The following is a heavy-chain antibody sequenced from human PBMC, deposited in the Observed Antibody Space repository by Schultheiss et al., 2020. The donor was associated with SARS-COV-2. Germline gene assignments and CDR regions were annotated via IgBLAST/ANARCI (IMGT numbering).Heavy chain of an antibody. D-gene: IGHD3-22*01. Sequence: SETLSLTCTVSGGSISSYYWSWIRQPPGKGLEWIGYIYYSGSTDYNPSLKSRVTISVDTSKNQFSLKLSSVTAADTAVYYCVRHTYYYDSSGYRDYWGQGTLVTVSS. CDR2: IYYSGST. CDR3: VRHTYYYDSSGYRDY. J-gene: IGHJ4*02. V-gene: IGHV4-59*08. CDR1: GGSISSYY.